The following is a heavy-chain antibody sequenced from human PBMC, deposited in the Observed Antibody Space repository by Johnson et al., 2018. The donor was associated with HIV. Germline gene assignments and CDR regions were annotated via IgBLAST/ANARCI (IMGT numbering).Heavy chain of an antibody. Sequence: QVQLVESGGGVVQPGRSLRLSCAASGFTFSSYPMHWVRQAPGKGLEWVAVISYDGSNKYYADSVKGRFTISRDNSKNTLYLQMNSLRAEDTAVYYCAREGAAAGPTDAFDIWGQGTMVTVSS. D-gene: IGHD6-13*01. CDR2: ISYDGSNK. V-gene: IGHV3-30-3*01. CDR3: AREGAAAGPTDAFDI. CDR1: GFTFSSYP. J-gene: IGHJ3*02.